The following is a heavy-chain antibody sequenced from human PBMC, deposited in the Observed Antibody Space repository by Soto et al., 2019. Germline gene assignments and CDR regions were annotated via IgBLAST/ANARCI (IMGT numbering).Heavy chain of an antibody. Sequence: ASVKVSCKASGYTFTSYDINWVRQATGQGLEWMGWMNPNSGNTGYAQKFQGRVTMTRNTSISTAYMELSSLRSEDTAVYYCAAQGGSLLDKDAFDIWGQGTVVTVSS. CDR3: AAQGGSLLDKDAFDI. J-gene: IGHJ3*02. D-gene: IGHD2-21*01. CDR2: MNPNSGNT. V-gene: IGHV1-8*01. CDR1: GYTFTSYD.